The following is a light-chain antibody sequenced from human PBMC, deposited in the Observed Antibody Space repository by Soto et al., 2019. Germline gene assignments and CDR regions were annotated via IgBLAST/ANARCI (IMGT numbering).Light chain of an antibody. CDR3: GSYAGSGTLV. J-gene: IGLJ1*01. CDR1: SSDVGSYDL. Sequence: QSALTQPASVSGSPGQSITISCTGTSSDVGSYDLVSWYQQPPGKAPKLMIYEDTKRPSGISTRFSGSKSGNAASLTISGRQAEDEADYYCGSYAGSGTLVVGTGTKVTV. V-gene: IGLV2-23*01. CDR2: EDT.